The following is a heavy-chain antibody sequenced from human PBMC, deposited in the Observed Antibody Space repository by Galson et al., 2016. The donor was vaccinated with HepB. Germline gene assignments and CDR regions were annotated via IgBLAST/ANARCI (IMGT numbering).Heavy chain of an antibody. CDR2: ISGSGGYT. D-gene: IGHD6-13*01. CDR3: ATTGDSGSSYKGIFDD. J-gene: IGHJ4*02. CDR1: GFTFSNYV. Sequence: SLRLSCAASGFTFSNYVMSWVRQAPGKGLEWVAAISGSGGYTYYADSVKGRFTISRDNSKSTLYLQMHSLRAEATAAYYCATTGDSGSSYKGIFDDWGQGTLVTVSS. V-gene: IGHV3-23*01.